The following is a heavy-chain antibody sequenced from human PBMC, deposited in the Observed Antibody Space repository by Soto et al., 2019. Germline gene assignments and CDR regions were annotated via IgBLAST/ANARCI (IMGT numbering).Heavy chain of an antibody. CDR1: GPTFTSYV. CDR3: ARGGTIVVVPGAMWEEVNWFDP. CDR2: IGAYNGNT. J-gene: IGHJ5*02. V-gene: IGHV1-18*01. Sequence: AAGKVSCKTSGPTFTSYVIIGVRKAPGQGGEWMGWIGAYNGNTNYAQKLKGRVTMTTDTSTSTAYMELRSLRSDDTAVYYCARGGTIVVVPGAMWEEVNWFDPWGEGPLVTVSS. D-gene: IGHD2-2*01.